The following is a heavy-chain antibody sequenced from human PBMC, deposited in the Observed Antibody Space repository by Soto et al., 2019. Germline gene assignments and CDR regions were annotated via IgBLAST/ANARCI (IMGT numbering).Heavy chain of an antibody. Sequence: EVQLVESGGGLVQPGGSLRLSCAASGFTFSSYSMNWVRQAPGKGLEWVSYISSSSSTIYYADSVKGRFTISRDNAKNSLYLQMNSLRDEDTAVYYCAREYYYDSSGAHDYWGQVTLVTVSS. CDR2: ISSSSSTI. J-gene: IGHJ4*02. D-gene: IGHD3-22*01. CDR3: AREYYYDSSGAHDY. V-gene: IGHV3-48*02. CDR1: GFTFSSYS.